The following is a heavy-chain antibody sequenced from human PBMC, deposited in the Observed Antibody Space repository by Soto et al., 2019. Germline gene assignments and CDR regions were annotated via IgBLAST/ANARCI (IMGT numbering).Heavy chain of an antibody. D-gene: IGHD3-22*01. J-gene: IGHJ4*02. CDR2: ISSSGSYI. CDR1: GFTFSSYS. Sequence: PGGSLRLSCAASGFTFSSYSMNWVRQAPGKGLEWVSSISSSGSYIYYADSVRGRFTISRDNAKNSLYLQMNSLRAEDTAVYYCARSPYYYDSSSYYSDWGQGTLVTVSS. V-gene: IGHV3-21*01. CDR3: ARSPYYYDSSSYYSD.